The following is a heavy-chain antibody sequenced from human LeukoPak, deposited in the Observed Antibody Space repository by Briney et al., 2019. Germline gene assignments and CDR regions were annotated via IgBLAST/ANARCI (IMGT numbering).Heavy chain of an antibody. D-gene: IGHD3-10*01. CDR2: ISGSGGST. Sequence: GGSLRLSCAASGFTFSSYVMSWVRQAPGKGLEWVSAISGSGGSTYYADSVKGRFTISRDNSKNTLYLQMNSLRAEDTAVYYCAKGFSPYGSGTPVWGQGTTVTVSS. V-gene: IGHV3-23*01. J-gene: IGHJ6*02. CDR3: AKGFSPYGSGTPV. CDR1: GFTFSSYV.